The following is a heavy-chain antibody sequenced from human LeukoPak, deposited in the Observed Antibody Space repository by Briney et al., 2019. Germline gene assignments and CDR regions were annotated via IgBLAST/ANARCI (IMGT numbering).Heavy chain of an antibody. V-gene: IGHV4-30-4*01. J-gene: IGHJ4*02. CDR3: ARVLSGGYAGYDFAFDY. Sequence: PSQTLSLTCNVSGVSISSGDHSWSWLRQPPGKGLEWIGYIYYSGSTYYSPSLKSRLTMSVDTSKNQFSLKLNSVTAADTAVYYCARVLSGGYAGYDFAFDYWGQGILVTVSS. CDR1: GVSISSGDHS. D-gene: IGHD5-12*01. CDR2: IYYSGST.